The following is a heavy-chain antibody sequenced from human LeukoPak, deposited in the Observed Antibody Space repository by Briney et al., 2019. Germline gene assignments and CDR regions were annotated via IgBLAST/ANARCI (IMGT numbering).Heavy chain of an antibody. J-gene: IGHJ4*02. CDR3: ARDPPGSYYYDSSGYYSAY. CDR1: GSTVSSNY. Sequence: GGSLRLSCAASGSTVSSNYMSWVRQAPGKGLEWASVIYTGGSTYYADSVKGRFTISRDNSKNTLYLQMNSLRAEDTAVYYCARDPPGSYYYDSSGYYSAYWGQGTLVTVSS. CDR2: IYTGGST. D-gene: IGHD3-22*01. V-gene: IGHV3-66*01.